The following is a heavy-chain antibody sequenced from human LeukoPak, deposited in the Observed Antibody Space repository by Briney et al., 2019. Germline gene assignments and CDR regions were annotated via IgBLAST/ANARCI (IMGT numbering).Heavy chain of an antibody. D-gene: IGHD3-9*01. V-gene: IGHV5-51*01. CDR3: ARRGELRYFDWSPLDP. CDR2: IYPGDSDT. CDR1: GYSFTSYW. Sequence: GESLKISCKGSGYSFTSYWIGWVRQMPGKGLEWMGIIYPGDSDTRYSPSFQGQVTISADKSISTAYLQWSSLKASDTAMYYCARRGELRYFDWSPLDPWGQGTLVTVSS. J-gene: IGHJ5*02.